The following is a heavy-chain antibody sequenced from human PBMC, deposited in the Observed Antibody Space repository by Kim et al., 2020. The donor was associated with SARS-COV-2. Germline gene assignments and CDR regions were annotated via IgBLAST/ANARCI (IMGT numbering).Heavy chain of an antibody. J-gene: IGHJ4*02. CDR2: T. CDR3: ARASEFFDY. V-gene: IGHV4-59*01. Sequence: TNSSPALKGRVARSVHTSKNQFSLKLSSVTAADTAVYYCARASEFFDYWGQGTLVTVSS.